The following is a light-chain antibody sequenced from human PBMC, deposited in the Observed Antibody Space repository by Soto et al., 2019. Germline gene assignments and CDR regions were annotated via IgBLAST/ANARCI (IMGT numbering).Light chain of an antibody. CDR2: GAS. CDR1: QSVGSN. V-gene: IGKV3D-15*01. Sequence: EVVMTQSPATLSVSPGGRVTLSCRASQSVGSNLAWYQQRPGQPPRLLIYGASTRDTGAPTRFSGSGSGTEFTLTITNLQSEDFAVYYCQQYNNWPPWTFGQGTKVDIK. CDR3: QQYNNWPPWT. J-gene: IGKJ1*01.